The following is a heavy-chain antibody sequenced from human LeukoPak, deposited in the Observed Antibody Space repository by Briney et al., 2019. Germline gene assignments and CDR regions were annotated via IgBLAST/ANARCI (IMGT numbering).Heavy chain of an antibody. CDR3: RRDRSSWLDAFDI. Sequence: SETLSLTCTVSGGSVSSGSYYWSWIRQPPGKGLEWIGYIYYSGSTNYNPSLKSRVTISVDTSKNQFSLKLSSVTAADTAVYYCRRDRSSWLDAFDIWGQGTMVTVSS. V-gene: IGHV4-61*01. CDR1: GGSVSSGSYY. CDR2: IYYSGST. D-gene: IGHD6-13*01. J-gene: IGHJ3*02.